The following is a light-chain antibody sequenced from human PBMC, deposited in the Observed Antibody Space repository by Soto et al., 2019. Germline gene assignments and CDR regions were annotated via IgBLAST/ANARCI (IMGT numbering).Light chain of an antibody. J-gene: IGLJ1*01. CDR2: EVT. CDR3: SSFTSRFTFNYI. Sequence: QSALTQPASVSGSPGQSITISCTGTSSDVGGYNYVSWYQQHPGKAPKIIIYEVTNRPSGVSNRFSGSKSGNTASLTISGLQAEDDADYYCSSFTSRFTFNYIFXTGTKVTVL. V-gene: IGLV2-14*01. CDR1: SSDVGGYNY.